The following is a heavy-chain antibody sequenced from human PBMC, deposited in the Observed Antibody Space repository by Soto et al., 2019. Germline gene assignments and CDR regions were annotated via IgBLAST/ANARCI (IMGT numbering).Heavy chain of an antibody. CDR3: ARHPYYYGMDV. V-gene: IGHV5-10-1*01. J-gene: IGHJ6*02. CDR2: FDPSTSYI. CDR1: GYRFANSW. Sequence: GESLKISCQGSGYRFANSWISWVRQMPGKGLEWMGRFDPSTSYINYNPSFQGHVIISFDKSISTAYVQWSSLKASDTAMYFCARHPYYYGMDVWGQGTTVTLSS.